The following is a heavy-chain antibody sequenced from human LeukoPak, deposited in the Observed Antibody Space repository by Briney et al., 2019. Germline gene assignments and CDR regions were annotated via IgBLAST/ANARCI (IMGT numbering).Heavy chain of an antibody. CDR2: INPSGGST. Sequence: GASVKVSCKASGYTFTSYGISWVRQAPGQGLEWMGIINPSGGSTSYAQKFQGRVTMTRDTSTSTVYMELSSLRSEDTAVYYCARAAIVGTTMWFDPWGQGTLVTVSS. J-gene: IGHJ5*02. CDR3: ARAAIVGTTMWFDP. V-gene: IGHV1-46*01. D-gene: IGHD1-26*01. CDR1: GYTFTSYG.